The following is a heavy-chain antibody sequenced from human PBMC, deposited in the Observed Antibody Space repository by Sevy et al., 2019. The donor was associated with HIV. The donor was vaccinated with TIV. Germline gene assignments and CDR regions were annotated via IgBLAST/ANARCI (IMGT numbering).Heavy chain of an antibody. CDR2: INPNSGGT. Sequence: ASVKVSCKASGYTFTGYYMHWVRQAPGQGLEWMGRINPNSGGTNYAQTFQGRVTMTRDTSISTAYMELSRLRSDDTAVYYCARDPIHYSSSWYYYYYGMDVWGQGTTVTVSS. V-gene: IGHV1-2*06. D-gene: IGHD6-13*01. J-gene: IGHJ6*02. CDR3: ARDPIHYSSSWYYYYYGMDV. CDR1: GYTFTGYY.